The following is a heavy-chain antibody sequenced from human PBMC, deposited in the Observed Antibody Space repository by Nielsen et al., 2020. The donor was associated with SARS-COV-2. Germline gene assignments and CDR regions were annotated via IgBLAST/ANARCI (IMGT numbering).Heavy chain of an antibody. CDR2: INSDGSST. CDR1: GFTFSSYW. CDR3: ARAIVYYDFDDY. V-gene: IGHV3-74*01. D-gene: IGHD3-3*01. J-gene: IGHJ4*02. Sequence: GESLKISCAASGFTFSSYWMHWVRQAPGKGLVWVSRINSDGSSTSYADSVKGRFTISRDNAKNTLYLQMNSLRAEDTAVYYCARAIVYYDFDDYWGQGTLVTVSS.